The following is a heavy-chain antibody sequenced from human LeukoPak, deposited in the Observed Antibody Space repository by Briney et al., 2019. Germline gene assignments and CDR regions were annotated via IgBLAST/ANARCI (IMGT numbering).Heavy chain of an antibody. CDR3: ARSTNPDTRGYYDFWSGYPVDYYYYMDV. CDR1: GGSISSYY. CDR2: IYTSGST. V-gene: IGHV4-4*07. J-gene: IGHJ6*03. Sequence: PSETLSLTCTVSGGSISSYYWSWIRQPAGKGLEWIGRIYTSGSTNYNPSLKSRVTMSVDTSKNQFSLKLSSVTAADTAVYYCARSTNPDTRGYYDFWSGYPVDYYYYMDVWGKGTTVTVSS. D-gene: IGHD3-3*01.